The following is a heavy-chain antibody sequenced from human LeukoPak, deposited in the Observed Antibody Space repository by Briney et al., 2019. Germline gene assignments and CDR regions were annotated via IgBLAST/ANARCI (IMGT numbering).Heavy chain of an antibody. CDR1: GFTFSSHW. D-gene: IGHD2-2*01. Sequence: GGSLRLSCAASGFTFSSHWMHWVRQAPGKGLVWVSRINSDGSSTSYADSVKGRFTISRDNAKNTLYLQMNSLRAEDTAVYYCARDLESSRYIVVVPASLDAFDIWGQGTMVTVSS. V-gene: IGHV3-74*01. CDR3: ARDLESSRYIVVVPASLDAFDI. CDR2: INSDGSST. J-gene: IGHJ3*02.